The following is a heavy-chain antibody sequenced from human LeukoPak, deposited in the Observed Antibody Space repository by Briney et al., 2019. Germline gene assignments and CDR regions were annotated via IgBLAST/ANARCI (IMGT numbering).Heavy chain of an antibody. V-gene: IGHV3-48*03. CDR2: ISSSSNTM. D-gene: IGHD1-1*01. CDR3: AREGTVGYYFDY. Sequence: GGSLRLSCAASGFTFSSYEMNWVRQAPGKGLEWVSYISSSSNTMYYADSVKGRFTISRDNARNSLYLQMNSLRAEDTAVYYCAREGTVGYYFDYWGQGTLVTVSS. J-gene: IGHJ4*02. CDR1: GFTFSSYE.